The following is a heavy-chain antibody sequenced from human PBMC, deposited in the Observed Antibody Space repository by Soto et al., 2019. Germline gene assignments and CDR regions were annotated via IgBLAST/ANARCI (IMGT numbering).Heavy chain of an antibody. D-gene: IGHD6-13*01. J-gene: IGHJ4*02. Sequence: PXGFLRLSCEGSCFSFRRYGMHGVGHSPGKGLVWVARISFDGNISNYADSVKGRFTITRDDARNTVYLQMNSLRAEDTAVYFCAREPWGFSGTWYDYCGQGTRVTVS. CDR3: AREPWGFSGTWYDY. V-gene: IGHV3-74*01. CDR2: ISFDGNIS. CDR1: CFSFRRYG.